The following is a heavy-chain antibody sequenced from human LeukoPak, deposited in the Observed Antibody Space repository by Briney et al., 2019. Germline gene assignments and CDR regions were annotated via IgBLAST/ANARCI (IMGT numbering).Heavy chain of an antibody. CDR2: INHSGST. J-gene: IGHJ4*02. D-gene: IGHD6-19*01. V-gene: IGHV4-34*01. CDR3: ARAMSSGWYVAY. Sequence: SETLSLTCAVYGGSFSGYYWSWIRQPPGKGLEWIGEINHSGSTNYNPSLKSRVTISVDTSKNQFSLKLSSVTAADTAVYYCARAMSSGWYVAYWGQGTLVTVSS. CDR1: GGSFSGYY.